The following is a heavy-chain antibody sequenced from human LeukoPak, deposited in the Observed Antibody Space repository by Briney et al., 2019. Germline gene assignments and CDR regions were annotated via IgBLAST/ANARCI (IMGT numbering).Heavy chain of an antibody. CDR3: ARHSTFFGVVIIKGRVRGPFDY. Sequence: GGSLRLSCAASGFTFSSYSMNWVRQAPGKGLEWVSYISSSSSTIYYADSVKGRFTVSRDNAKNSLYLQMNSLRAEDTAVYYCARHSTFFGVVIIKGRVRGPFDYWGQGTLVTVSS. CDR1: GFTFSSYS. J-gene: IGHJ4*02. V-gene: IGHV3-48*04. CDR2: ISSSSSTI. D-gene: IGHD3-3*01.